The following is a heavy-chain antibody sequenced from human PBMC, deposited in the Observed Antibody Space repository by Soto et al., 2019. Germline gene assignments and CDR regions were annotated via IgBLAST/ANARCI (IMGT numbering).Heavy chain of an antibody. CDR3: ARDRPYSSSWYGDY. D-gene: IGHD6-13*01. V-gene: IGHV1-69*13. CDR1: RGTFSSYA. Sequence: VASVKVSFKASRGTFSSYAISWVRQAPGQGLEWMGGIIPIFGTANYAQKFQGRVTITADESTSTAYMELSSLRSEDTAVYYCARDRPYSSSWYGDYWGQGTLVTVSS. J-gene: IGHJ4*02. CDR2: IIPIFGTA.